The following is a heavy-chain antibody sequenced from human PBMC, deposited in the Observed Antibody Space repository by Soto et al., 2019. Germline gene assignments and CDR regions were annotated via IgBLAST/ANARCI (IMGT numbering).Heavy chain of an antibody. V-gene: IGHV4-39*01. CDR3: AGGKDAFDI. CDR1: GCSISSSSYY. J-gene: IGHJ3*02. D-gene: IGHD2-15*01. Sequence: SETLSLTCTVSGCSISSSSYYLGWTRQPPGKGLEWIGSIYYSGSTYYNPSLKSRVTISVDTSKNQFSLKLSSVTAADTAVYYCAGGKDAFDIWGQGTMVTVSS. CDR2: IYYSGST.